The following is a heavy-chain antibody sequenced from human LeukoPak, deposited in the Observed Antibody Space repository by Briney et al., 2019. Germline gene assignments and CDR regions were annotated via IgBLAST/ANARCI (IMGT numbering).Heavy chain of an antibody. CDR2: INPNSGGT. J-gene: IGHJ4*02. Sequence: ASVKVSCKASGYTFTGYYMHWVRQAPGQGLEWMGWINPNSGGTNYAQKLQGRVTMTTDTSTSTAYMELRSLRSDDTAVYYCARALWFGGPIGYWGQGTLVTVSS. D-gene: IGHD3-10*01. CDR3: ARALWFGGPIGY. V-gene: IGHV1-2*02. CDR1: GYTFTGYY.